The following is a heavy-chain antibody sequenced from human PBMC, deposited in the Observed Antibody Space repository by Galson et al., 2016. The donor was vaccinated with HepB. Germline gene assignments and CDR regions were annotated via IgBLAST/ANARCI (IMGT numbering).Heavy chain of an antibody. CDR3: ARDINLYDSSGYYYDPSRNADY. CDR1: GFTFSSYG. D-gene: IGHD3-22*01. CDR2: ISYDGSNK. Sequence: SLRLSCAASGFTFSSYGMHWVRQAPGKGLEWVAVISYDGSNKYYTDSVKGRFTISRDNSKNTLYPQMNSLRAEDTDVYYCARDINLYDSSGYYYDPSRNADYWGQGTLVTVSS. J-gene: IGHJ4*02. V-gene: IGHV3-30*03.